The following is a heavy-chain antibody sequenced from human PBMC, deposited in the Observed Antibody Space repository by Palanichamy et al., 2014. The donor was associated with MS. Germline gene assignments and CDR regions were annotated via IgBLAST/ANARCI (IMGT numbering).Heavy chain of an antibody. CDR2: ISWNSVGI. V-gene: IGHV3-9*01. D-gene: IGHD6-6*01. Sequence: EVQLVEVWGGLVQPGRSLRLSCKASGFTFGDYAMHWVRQAPGKGLEWVSSISWNSVGIGYADSVKGRFTISRDNAKNSLYLQMNSLRDEDTALYYCAKDMGPGYSSSGYYYYGMDVWGQGTTVTVSS. CDR1: GFTFGDYA. J-gene: IGHJ6*02. CDR3: AKDMGPGYSSSGYYYYGMDV.